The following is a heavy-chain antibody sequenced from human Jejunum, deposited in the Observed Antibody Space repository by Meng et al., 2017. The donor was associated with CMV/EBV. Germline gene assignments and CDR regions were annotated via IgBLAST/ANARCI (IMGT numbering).Heavy chain of an antibody. D-gene: IGHD6-19*01. CDR2: IFPGDSDT. V-gene: IGHV5-51*01. J-gene: IGHJ5*01. CDR1: GYKFANYC. CDR3: ARASSGWDKGWLDP. Sequence: GYKFANYCIAWGRPMPGKGLEWMGMIFPGDSDTRYSPSFQGQVNISADTSINTAYLQWTSLRASDSAIYFCARASSGWDKGWLDPWGQGTLVTVSS.